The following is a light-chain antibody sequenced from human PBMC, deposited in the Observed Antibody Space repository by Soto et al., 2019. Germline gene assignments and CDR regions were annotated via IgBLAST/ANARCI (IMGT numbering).Light chain of an antibody. V-gene: IGKV3-20*01. CDR2: GAS. Sequence: IVWTHSPCTLSLSPVERAPLSCRASQSVSNNYLAWYQQKPGQAPRLLIYGASNRATGIPDRFSGSGSGTDFTLTISRLEPEDFAVYYCQQYGRSGTFGQGTNVDI. CDR3: QQYGRSGT. J-gene: IGKJ1*01. CDR1: QSVSNNY.